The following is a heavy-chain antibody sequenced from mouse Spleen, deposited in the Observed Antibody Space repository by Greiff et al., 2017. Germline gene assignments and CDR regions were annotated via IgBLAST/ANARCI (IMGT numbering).Heavy chain of an antibody. CDR3: ARGDSSGYAYYFDY. CDR1: GYTFTDYN. J-gene: IGHJ2*01. CDR2: INPNNGGT. Sequence: EVQLQQSGPELVKPGASVKIPCKASGYTFTDYNMDWVKQSHGKSLEWIGDINPNNGGTIYNQKFKGKATLTVDKSSSTAYMELRSLTSEDTAVYYCARGDSSGYAYYFDYWGQGTTLTVSS. V-gene: IGHV1-18*01. D-gene: IGHD3-2*01.